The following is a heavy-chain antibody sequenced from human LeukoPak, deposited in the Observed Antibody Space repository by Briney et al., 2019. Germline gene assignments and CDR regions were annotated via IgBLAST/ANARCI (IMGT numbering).Heavy chain of an antibody. Sequence: ASVKVSCKASGYTFASYGISWVRQAPGQGLECMGWISAYNGNTNYAQRLQGRVTLTTDTSTNPAYMDLRSLKSDDTAVYYCARAHPRVPAAKLADYWGQGTLVTVSS. CDR3: ARAHPRVPAAKLADY. CDR2: ISAYNGNT. V-gene: IGHV1-18*01. D-gene: IGHD2-2*01. CDR1: GYTFASYG. J-gene: IGHJ4*02.